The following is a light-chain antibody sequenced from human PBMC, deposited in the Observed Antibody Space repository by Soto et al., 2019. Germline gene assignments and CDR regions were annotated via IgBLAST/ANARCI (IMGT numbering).Light chain of an antibody. CDR3: LHYGGSPLT. V-gene: IGKV3-20*01. CDR2: GAS. Sequence: EIVLTQSPGTMSLSPVERATLSCSPSQSVNSDYLAWFQQKPGQAPRLLIYGASTRTTGIPDRFSGSGSGTDFTLTIGRLEPGDFAVYYCLHYGGSPLTFGQGTRLEIK. J-gene: IGKJ5*01. CDR1: QSVNSDY.